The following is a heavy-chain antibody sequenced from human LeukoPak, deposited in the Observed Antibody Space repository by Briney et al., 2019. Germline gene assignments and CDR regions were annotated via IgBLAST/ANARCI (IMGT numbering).Heavy chain of an antibody. J-gene: IGHJ6*02. CDR1: GFTFDDYA. CDR2: ISWSSGNI. V-gene: IGHV3-9*01. CDR3: ARDAWRRAFNYGMDV. Sequence: GRSLRLSCAASGFTFDDYAMPWVRQAPGKGLEWVAGISWSSGNIGYADSVKGRFTISRDNAENSLHLQMNSLRTEDTALYFCARDAWRRAFNYGMDVWGQGTTVAVSS. D-gene: IGHD5-12*01.